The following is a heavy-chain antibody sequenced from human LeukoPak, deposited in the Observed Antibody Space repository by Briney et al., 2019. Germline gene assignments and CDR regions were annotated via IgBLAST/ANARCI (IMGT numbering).Heavy chain of an antibody. CDR3: ARHRSGGSQDDAFDI. V-gene: IGHV3-7*01. Sequence: GGSLRLSSAASEFTFSTYWMTWVRQAPGKGLEWVADIKQDGSEKYYVDSVKGRFTISRQNAKKSLFLQMNSLRAEDTAVYYCARHRSGGSQDDAFDIWGQGTLVTVSS. CDR1: EFTFSTYW. CDR2: IKQDGSEK. J-gene: IGHJ3*02. D-gene: IGHD2-15*01.